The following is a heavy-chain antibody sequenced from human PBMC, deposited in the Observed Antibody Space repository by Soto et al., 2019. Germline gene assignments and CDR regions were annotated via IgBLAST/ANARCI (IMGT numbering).Heavy chain of an antibody. CDR1: GFSLSDHG. V-gene: IGHV3-48*02. D-gene: IGHD3-16*01. CDR3: ARQINWRDGGA. Sequence: GGSLRLSCAASGFSLSDHGVNWGRQAPGKGLEWISSVNRGASSLYYAESVKGRFTMSRDDAKNSVYLQMNSLRDEDTAVYYCARQINWRDGGAWGQGTLVTVSS. J-gene: IGHJ5*02. CDR2: VNRGASSL.